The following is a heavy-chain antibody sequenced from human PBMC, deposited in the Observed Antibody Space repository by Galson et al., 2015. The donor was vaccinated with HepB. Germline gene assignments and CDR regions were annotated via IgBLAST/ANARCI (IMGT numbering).Heavy chain of an antibody. V-gene: IGHV1-18*01. CDR1: GYSFSNYS. CDR3: ARGGLVVVVGANLSNWFDP. D-gene: IGHD2-15*01. CDR2: INPYSRYT. Sequence: SVKVSCKASGYSFSNYSITWVRQAPGQGLEWMGWINPYSRYTQYAQKVQGRVIMTTDTSTSTAYMELRSLRSDDTAVYYCARGGLVVVVGANLSNWFDPWGQGTLVTVSS. J-gene: IGHJ5*02.